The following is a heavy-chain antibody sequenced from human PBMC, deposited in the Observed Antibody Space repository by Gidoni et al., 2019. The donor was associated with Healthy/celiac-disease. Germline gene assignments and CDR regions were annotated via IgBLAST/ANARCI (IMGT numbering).Heavy chain of an antibody. CDR3: AGGEGILHTNWFDP. J-gene: IGHJ5*02. V-gene: IGHV3-23*01. D-gene: IGHD2-15*01. CDR1: GFTFSSYA. Sequence: EVQLLESGGGLVQPGGCLRLSCAAAGFTFSSYAMSWVRQAPGKGREWVSAISGSGGSTYYADSVKGRFTISRDKSKNTLYLQMNSLRAEDTAVYYCAGGEGILHTNWFDPWGQGTLVTVSS. CDR2: ISGSGGST.